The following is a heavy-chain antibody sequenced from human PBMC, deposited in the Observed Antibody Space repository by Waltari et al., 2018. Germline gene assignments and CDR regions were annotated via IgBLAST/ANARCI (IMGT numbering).Heavy chain of an antibody. CDR3: ARHGTRITMTSSFHY. CDR1: GYSISSGYY. V-gene: IGHV4-38-2*01. J-gene: IGHJ4*02. CDR2: IYHSGGT. D-gene: IGHD3-3*01. Sequence: QVQLQESGPGLVKPSETLSLPCVVSGYSISSGYYWGWIRQPPGKGLERIGSIYHSGGTAYNPSLKSRVTMSIDTSRNQFSLKLTSVTAADTAVYYCARHGTRITMTSSFHYWGQGTLVTVSS.